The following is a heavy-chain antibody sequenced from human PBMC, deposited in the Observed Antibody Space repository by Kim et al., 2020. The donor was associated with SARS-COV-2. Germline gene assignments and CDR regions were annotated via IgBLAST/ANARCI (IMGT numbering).Heavy chain of an antibody. D-gene: IGHD3-3*01. CDR2: IYYSGST. V-gene: IGHV4-59*01. CDR3: ARVIPQTFTIFGVVSGSWFDP. Sequence: SETLSLTCTVSDGSISSYYWSWIRQPPGKGLEWIGYIYYSGSTNYNPSLKCRVTISVDTSKNQFSLKLSSVTAADTAVYYCARVIPQTFTIFGVVSGSWFDPWGQGTLVTVSS. CDR1: DGSISSYY. J-gene: IGHJ5*02.